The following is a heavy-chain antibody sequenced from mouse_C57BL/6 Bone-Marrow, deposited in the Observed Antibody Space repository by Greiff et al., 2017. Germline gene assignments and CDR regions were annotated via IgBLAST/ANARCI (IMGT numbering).Heavy chain of an antibody. CDR3: ARSPTGNYAMDY. J-gene: IGHJ4*01. Sequence: EVQLQQSGPELVKPGASVKIPCKASGYTFTDYNMDWVKQSHGKSLEWIGDINPNNGGTIYNQKFKGKATLTVDKSSSTAYMELRSLTSEDTAVYYCARSPTGNYAMDYWGQGTSVTVSS. D-gene: IGHD6-1*01. CDR2: INPNNGGT. CDR1: GYTFTDYN. V-gene: IGHV1-18*01.